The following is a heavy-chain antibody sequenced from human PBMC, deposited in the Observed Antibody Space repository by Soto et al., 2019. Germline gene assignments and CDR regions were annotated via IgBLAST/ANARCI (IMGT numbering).Heavy chain of an antibody. CDR1: GFTFSRVS. CDR3: ERVAY. CDR2: ISSGSSDT. V-gene: IGHV3-21*01. Sequence: PGGSLRLSCEASGFTFSRVSMNWPRPVPGKGLEWIAPISSGSSDTWYADSVKGRFIISRDNAQNALFLQMNCLRPEDTAIYYCERVAYRCPGTQLKVFS. J-gene: IGHJ4*02.